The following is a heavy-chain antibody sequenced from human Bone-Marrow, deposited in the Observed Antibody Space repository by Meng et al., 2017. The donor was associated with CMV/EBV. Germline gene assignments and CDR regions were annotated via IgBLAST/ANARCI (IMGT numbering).Heavy chain of an antibody. V-gene: IGHV3-15*07. CDR3: TTDPIAGFDY. J-gene: IGHJ4*02. CDR2: IKSKTDGGTT. CDR1: GFTFSNAW. D-gene: IGHD6-13*01. Sequence: SCAASGFTFSNAWMSWVRQAPGKGLAWVGRIKSKTDGGTTDYAAPVKGRFTISRDDSKNTLYLQMNSLKTEDTAVYYCTTDPIAGFDYWGQGTLVTVSS.